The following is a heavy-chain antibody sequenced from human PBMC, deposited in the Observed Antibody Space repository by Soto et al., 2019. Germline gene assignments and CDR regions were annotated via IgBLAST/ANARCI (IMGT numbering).Heavy chain of an antibody. J-gene: IGHJ4*02. Sequence: GGSLSLSCAASGFTFSSYGMHWVRQAPGKGLEWVAVIWYDGSNKYYADSVKGRFTISRDNSKNTLYLQMNSLRAEDTAVYYCARGESGYDAFYFDYWGQGTLVTVSS. CDR3: ARGESGYDAFYFDY. CDR2: IWYDGSNK. CDR1: GFTFSSYG. D-gene: IGHD5-12*01. V-gene: IGHV3-33*01.